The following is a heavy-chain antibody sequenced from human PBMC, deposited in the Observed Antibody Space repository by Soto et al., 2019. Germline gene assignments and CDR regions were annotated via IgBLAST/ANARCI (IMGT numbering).Heavy chain of an antibody. J-gene: IGHJ4*02. V-gene: IGHV3-23*01. CDR1: GFTFSSYA. Sequence: EVQLLESGGGLVQPGGSLRLSCAASGFTFSSYAMSRVRQAPGKGLEWVSAISGSGGSTYYADSVKGRFTTSRDNSKNTLYLQMNSLRAEDTAVYYCAKGSPYSSGWYDFDYWGQGTLVTVSS. CDR3: AKGSPYSSGWYDFDY. CDR2: ISGSGGST. D-gene: IGHD6-19*01.